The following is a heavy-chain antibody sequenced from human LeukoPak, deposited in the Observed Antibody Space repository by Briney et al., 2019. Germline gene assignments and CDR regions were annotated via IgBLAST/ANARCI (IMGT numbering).Heavy chain of an antibody. CDR3: ARHGGNYYDSSGYFDV. V-gene: IGHV4-39*01. J-gene: IGHJ6*02. Sequence: PSETLSLTCTVSGGSISSSTYYWGWIRQSPGKGLEWVGSGYYSGGTYYSPSLKSRVTISVDTSNNYFSLKLSSVTAADTAVYYCARHGGNYYDSSGYFDVWGHGTTVTVSS. D-gene: IGHD3-22*01. CDR2: GYYSGGT. CDR1: GGSISSSTYY.